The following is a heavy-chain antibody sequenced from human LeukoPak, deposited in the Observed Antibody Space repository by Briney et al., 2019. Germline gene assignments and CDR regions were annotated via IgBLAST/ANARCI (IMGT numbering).Heavy chain of an antibody. J-gene: IGHJ6*02. V-gene: IGHV4-39*01. D-gene: IGHD6-13*01. CDR1: GGSISSSSYY. CDR2: IYYSGST. CDR3: VRVRAAAGLSLGMDV. Sequence: PSETLSLTCTVSGGSISSSSYYWGWIRQPPGKGLEWIGSIYYSGSTYYNPSLKSRVTISVDTSKNQFSLKLSSVTAADTAVYYCVRVRAAAGLSLGMDVWGQGTTVTVSS.